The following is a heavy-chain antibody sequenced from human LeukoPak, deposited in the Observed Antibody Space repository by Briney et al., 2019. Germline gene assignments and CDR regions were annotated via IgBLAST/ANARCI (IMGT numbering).Heavy chain of an antibody. Sequence: PSQTLSLTCTVSGGSISSGGYYWRWIRQPPGTGLEWIGEINHSGSTNYNPSLKSRVTISVDTSKNQFSLKLSSVTAADTAVYYCARNDPNWEAPKDYWGQGTLVTVSS. J-gene: IGHJ4*02. D-gene: IGHD1-1*01. CDR3: ARNDPNWEAPKDY. CDR2: INHSGST. V-gene: IGHV4-39*07. CDR1: GGSISSGGYY.